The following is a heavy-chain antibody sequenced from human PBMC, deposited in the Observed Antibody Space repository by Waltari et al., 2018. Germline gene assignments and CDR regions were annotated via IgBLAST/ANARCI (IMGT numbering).Heavy chain of an antibody. J-gene: IGHJ3*02. Sequence: EVQLVESGGGLVQPGRSLRLSCAASGFTFADYAMHWVRHAPGKGLEWVSGISWNSGSIGYADSVKGRFTISRDNAKNSLYLQMNSLRAEDTALYYCAKYDHSAQEINYGDYSNAFDIWGQGTMVTVSS. D-gene: IGHD4-17*01. CDR1: GFTFADYA. CDR2: ISWNSGSI. CDR3: AKYDHSAQEINYGDYSNAFDI. V-gene: IGHV3-9*01.